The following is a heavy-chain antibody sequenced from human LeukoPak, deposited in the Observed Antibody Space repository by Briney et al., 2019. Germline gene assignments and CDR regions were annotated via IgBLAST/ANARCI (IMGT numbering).Heavy chain of an antibody. D-gene: IGHD3-16*01. CDR2: FHITGST. V-gene: IGHV4-4*07. CDR3: ARGGWSLDL. J-gene: IGHJ2*01. Sequence: PSETLSLTGTVSGDSISSYYWSWIRQPAGKGLEWIGRFHITGSTTYNPSLKSRVTMSVDPSKNQFFLKLTSVTAADTAVYYCARGGWSLDLWGRGTLVTVSS. CDR1: GDSISSYY.